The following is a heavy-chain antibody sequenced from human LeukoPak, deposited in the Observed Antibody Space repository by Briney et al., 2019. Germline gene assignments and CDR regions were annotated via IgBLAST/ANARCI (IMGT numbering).Heavy chain of an antibody. CDR3: AKVRDSATVTGRFDD. V-gene: IGHV3-23*01. CDR1: GFTFSNYA. Sequence: GGSLRLSCAASGFTFSNYALSWVRQAPGKGLEWVSGISGGCGSTYYADSVKGRFTISRDKSKNTLYLQMDSLRAEDTAVYYCAKVRDSATVTGRFDDWGQGSMVTVSS. CDR2: ISGGCGST. J-gene: IGHJ5*02. D-gene: IGHD4-17*01.